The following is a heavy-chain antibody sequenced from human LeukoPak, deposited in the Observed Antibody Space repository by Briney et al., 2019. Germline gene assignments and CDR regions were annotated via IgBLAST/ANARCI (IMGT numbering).Heavy chain of an antibody. CDR2: ISPYNGNT. V-gene: IGHV1-18*01. D-gene: IGHD4-23*01. J-gene: IGHJ4*02. Sequence: GASVKVSCEASGYTFTSYDINWVRQAPGQGLEWMGWISPYNGNTHYAQKFQGRVTMTTDTSTSTVYMELRSLRSDDTAVYYCAGLGYGANFIHYWGQGTLVTVSS. CDR1: GYTFTSYD. CDR3: AGLGYGANFIHY.